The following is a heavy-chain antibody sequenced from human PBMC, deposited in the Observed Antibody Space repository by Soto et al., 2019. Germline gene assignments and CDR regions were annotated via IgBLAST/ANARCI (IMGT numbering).Heavy chain of an antibody. J-gene: IGHJ5*02. D-gene: IGHD5-12*01. CDR3: ARHHGPTTSENWCDP. CDR1: GYTFFTYD. V-gene: IGHV1-18*01. CDR2: ISTYSGDT. Sequence: QVHLVQSGVEVKTPGASVKVSCQASGYTFFTYDISWVRQAPGQGLEWMGWISTYSGDTKYAQNIQGRVTMTTDTSTTTAYLEQRGLSSDDTVVYYCARHHGPTTSENWCDPWGQGTVVTVSS.